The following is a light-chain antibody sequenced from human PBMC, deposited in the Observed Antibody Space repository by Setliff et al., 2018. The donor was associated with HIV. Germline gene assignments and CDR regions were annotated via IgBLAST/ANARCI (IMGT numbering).Light chain of an antibody. Sequence: DIVMTQSPDSLAVSLGERATISCKPSQSVLNGSNNKYSLAWYQQKPGQPPKLLIYWASTRESGVPDRFSGSGSETDFTLTINGLQAEDVAVYYCQQYSSSLALTFGGGTKVDIK. CDR3: QQYSSSLALT. CDR2: WAS. V-gene: IGKV4-1*01. J-gene: IGKJ4*01. CDR1: QSVLNGSNNKYS.